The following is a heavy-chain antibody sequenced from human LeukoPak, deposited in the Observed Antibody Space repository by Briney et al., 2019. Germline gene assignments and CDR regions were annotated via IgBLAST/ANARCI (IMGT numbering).Heavy chain of an antibody. CDR1: GFTFSSYG. Sequence: GGSLRLSCAASGFTFSSYGMHWVRQAPGKGLEWVAVIWYDGSNKYYADSVKGRFTISRDNSKNTLYLQMNSLRAEDTAVYYCAKEGGGSSSWYYYYYGMDVWGQGTTVTVSS. J-gene: IGHJ6*02. CDR2: IWYDGSNK. CDR3: AKEGGGSSSWYYYYYGMDV. D-gene: IGHD6-13*01. V-gene: IGHV3-33*06.